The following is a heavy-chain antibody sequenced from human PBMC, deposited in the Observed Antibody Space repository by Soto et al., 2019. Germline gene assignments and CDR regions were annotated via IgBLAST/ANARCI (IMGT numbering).Heavy chain of an antibody. J-gene: IGHJ4*02. V-gene: IGHV3-23*01. Sequence: SGGSLRLSCAASGFTFSSYAMSWVRQAPGKGLEWVSAISGSGGSTYYADSVKGRFTISRDNSKNTLYLQMNSLRAEDTAVYYCAKERLDYDSSGYSDYWGQGTLVTVSS. CDR2: ISGSGGST. D-gene: IGHD3-22*01. CDR1: GFTFSSYA. CDR3: AKERLDYDSSGYSDY.